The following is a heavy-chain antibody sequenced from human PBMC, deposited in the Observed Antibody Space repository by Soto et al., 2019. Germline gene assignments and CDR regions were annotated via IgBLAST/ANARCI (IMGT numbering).Heavy chain of an antibody. Sequence: QVQLQESGPGLVKPSETLSLTCTVSGGSISTYYWSWIRQPPGKGLEWIGYINYNGRTNYNPSLKSRVTMSLDTSQNQFSLKLRSVTAADTAVFYCARYAGSSWFDYWGQGTLVTVSS. CDR2: INYNGRT. V-gene: IGHV4-59*01. CDR1: GGSISTYY. D-gene: IGHD6-13*01. J-gene: IGHJ4*02. CDR3: ARYAGSSWFDY.